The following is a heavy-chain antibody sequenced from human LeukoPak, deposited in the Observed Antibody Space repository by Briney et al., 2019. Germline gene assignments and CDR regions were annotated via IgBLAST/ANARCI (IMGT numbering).Heavy chain of an antibody. CDR1: GLTFSSYA. D-gene: IGHD3-16*01. Sequence: GGSLRLSCAASGLTFSSYAMTWVRQAPGKGLEWVSVIYSGGSTYYADSVKGRFTISRDNSKNTLYLQMNSLRADDTAIYYCARNQQLGGHSYYYYGMDVWGQGTTVTVSS. J-gene: IGHJ6*02. V-gene: IGHV3-23*03. CDR2: IYSGGST. CDR3: ARNQQLGGHSYYYYGMDV.